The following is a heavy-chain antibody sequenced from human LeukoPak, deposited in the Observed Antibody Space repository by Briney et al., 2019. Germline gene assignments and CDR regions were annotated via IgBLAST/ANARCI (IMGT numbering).Heavy chain of an antibody. CDR3: AREARQIWSGYCDFDY. Sequence: SETLSPTCALYGGSFSGYYWSWIRQPPGKGLEWIREINHSGSTNYNPSLKSRVTISVDTSKNQFSLKLSSVTAADTAVYYCAREARQIWSGYCDFDYWGQGTLVTVSS. CDR2: INHSGST. D-gene: IGHD3-3*01. CDR1: GGSFSGYY. J-gene: IGHJ4*02. V-gene: IGHV4-34*01.